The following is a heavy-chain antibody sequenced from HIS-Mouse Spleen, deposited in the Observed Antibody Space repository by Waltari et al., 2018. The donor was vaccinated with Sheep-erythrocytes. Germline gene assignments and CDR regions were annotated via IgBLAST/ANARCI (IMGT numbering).Heavy chain of an antibody. V-gene: IGHV3-13*01. CDR1: GFTFSSYD. CDR3: ARANSGSYDDAFDI. J-gene: IGHJ3*02. D-gene: IGHD1-26*01. Sequence: EVQLVESGGGWVQPGGSLRLSCAASGFTFSSYDMHWVRQATGKGLEWVSAIGTAGDTYYPGSVKGRFTISRENAKNSLYLQMNSLRAGDTAVYYCARANSGSYDDAFDIWGQGTMVTVSS. CDR2: IGTAGDT.